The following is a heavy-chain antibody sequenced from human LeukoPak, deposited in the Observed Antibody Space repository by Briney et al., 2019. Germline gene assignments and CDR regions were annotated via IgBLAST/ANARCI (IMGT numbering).Heavy chain of an antibody. CDR3: ARERSYYDSSGYYFVRWYFDL. D-gene: IGHD3-22*01. V-gene: IGHV4-38-2*02. CDR2: IYTSGST. Sequence: SETLSLTCTVSGYSISSGYYWGWIRQPPGKGLEWIGRIYTSGSTNYNPSLKSRVTMSVDTSKNQFSLKLSSVTAADTAVYYCARERSYYDSSGYYFVRWYFDLWGRGTLVTVSS. CDR1: GYSISSGYY. J-gene: IGHJ2*01.